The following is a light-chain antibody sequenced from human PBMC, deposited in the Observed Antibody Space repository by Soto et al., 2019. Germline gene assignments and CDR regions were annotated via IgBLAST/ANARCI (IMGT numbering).Light chain of an antibody. CDR1: SGSIADNY. V-gene: IGLV6-57*03. CDR2: EDD. Sequence: NFMLTQPHSVSESPGETVTISCTRSSGSIADNYVQWYQQRPGSAPTIVIYEDDQRPSGVPDRFSGSTDSSSNSASLTISGLKTEDAADYYWQSYDTMVVFGGGTKLTVL. CDR3: QSYDTMVV. J-gene: IGLJ2*01.